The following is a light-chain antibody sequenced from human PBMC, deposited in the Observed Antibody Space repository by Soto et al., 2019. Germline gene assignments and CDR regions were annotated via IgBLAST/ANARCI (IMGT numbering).Light chain of an antibody. CDR2: DAS. V-gene: IGKV1-13*02. J-gene: IGKJ5*01. Sequence: AIQLTQSPSSLSASVGDRVTVTCRASQGISSALAWYQQKPGKAPKLLIYDASSLESGVPSRFGGSGSGTDFTLTISSLQPEDFATYYCQQFNSYPITFGQGTRLEIK. CDR3: QQFNSYPIT. CDR1: QGISSA.